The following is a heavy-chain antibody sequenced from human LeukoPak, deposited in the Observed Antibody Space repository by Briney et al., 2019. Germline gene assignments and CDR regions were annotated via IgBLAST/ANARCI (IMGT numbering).Heavy chain of an antibody. J-gene: IGHJ4*02. Sequence: ASVKVSCKASGYTFTSYDINWVRQATGQGLEWMGWMNPNSGNTGYAQKFQGRVTTTRDTSISTAYMEVSGLRSEDMAVYYCARGYSMDYWGQGTLVAVSS. CDR2: MNPNSGNT. CDR3: ARGYSMDY. D-gene: IGHD6-13*01. V-gene: IGHV1-8*01. CDR1: GYTFTSYD.